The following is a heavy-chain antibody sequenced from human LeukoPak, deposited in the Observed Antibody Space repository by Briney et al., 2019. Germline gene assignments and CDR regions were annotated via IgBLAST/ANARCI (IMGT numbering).Heavy chain of an antibody. CDR2: ISGSGGST. J-gene: IGHJ5*02. D-gene: IGHD3-16*02. V-gene: IGHV3-23*01. CDR1: GFTFSSYA. Sequence: GGSLRLSCAASGFTFSSYAMSWVRQAPGKGLEWVSAISGSGGSTYYADPVKGRFTISRDNSKNTLYLQMNSLRAEDTAVYYCAKDQDDYVWGSYRTNWFDPWGQGTLVTVSS. CDR3: AKDQDDYVWGSYRTNWFDP.